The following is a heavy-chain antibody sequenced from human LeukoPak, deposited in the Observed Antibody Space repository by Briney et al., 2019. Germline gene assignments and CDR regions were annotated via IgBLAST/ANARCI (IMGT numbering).Heavy chain of an antibody. CDR1: GYSISSGYY. Sequence: SETLSLTCAVSGYSISSGYYWGWIRQPPGKGLEWIGSIYHSGSTYYNPSLKSRVTISVDTSKNQFSLKLSSVTAADTAVYYCASPQTAAYCYGSGSLFAGAFDIWGQGTMVTVSS. CDR2: IYHSGST. CDR3: ASPQTAAYCYGSGSLFAGAFDI. D-gene: IGHD3-10*01. V-gene: IGHV4-38-2*01. J-gene: IGHJ3*02.